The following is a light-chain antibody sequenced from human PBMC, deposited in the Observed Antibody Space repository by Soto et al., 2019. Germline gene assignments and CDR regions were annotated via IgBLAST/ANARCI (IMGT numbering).Light chain of an antibody. Sequence: DIQMTQSPSSVSASVGDRVTITCRASQGVSSWLAWYQQKPGKAPKLVIYSASSLQSGVPPRFSGSGSGTDFTLTISRLEPEDFAVYYCQQYGSSAITFGQGTRLEIK. CDR2: SAS. V-gene: IGKV1-12*01. J-gene: IGKJ5*01. CDR1: QGVSSW. CDR3: QQYGSSAIT.